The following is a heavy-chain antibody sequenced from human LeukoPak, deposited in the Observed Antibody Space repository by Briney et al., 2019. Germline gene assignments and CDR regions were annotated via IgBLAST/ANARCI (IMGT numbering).Heavy chain of an antibody. CDR2: IRSDGSST. Sequence: PGGSLRLSCAASGFTFTNYGINWVRQAPGKGLEWVAFIRSDGSSTYYADSVKGRFTISIDNSKNTMYLQMNSLRAEDTAVYHCAKDRGVTQFQYYYMDVWAEGPRSLSP. V-gene: IGHV3-30*02. D-gene: IGHD2-21*02. J-gene: IGHJ6*03. CDR3: AKDRGVTQFQYYYMDV. CDR1: GFTFTNYG.